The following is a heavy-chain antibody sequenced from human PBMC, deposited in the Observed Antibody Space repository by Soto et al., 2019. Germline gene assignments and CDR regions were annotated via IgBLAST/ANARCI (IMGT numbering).Heavy chain of an antibody. CDR1: GGSISSGGFH. CDR2: IYYSGST. V-gene: IGHV4-31*03. CDR3: ARDGYCGADCYSAAFDI. J-gene: IGHJ3*02. Sequence: TLSLTCTVSGGSISSGGFHWSWLRQHPGKGLEWIGYIYYSGSTYYNPSLKSRVSISVDTSQNQFSLKLSSVTAADTAVYYCARDGYCGADCYSAAFDIWGQGTMVTVS. D-gene: IGHD2-21*02.